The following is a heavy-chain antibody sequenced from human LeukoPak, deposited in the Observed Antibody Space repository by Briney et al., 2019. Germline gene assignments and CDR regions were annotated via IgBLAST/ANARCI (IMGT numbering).Heavy chain of an antibody. J-gene: IGHJ4*02. D-gene: IGHD6-19*01. V-gene: IGHV4-34*01. CDR2: INHSGST. CDR3: ARGRISQWLVRFDY. Sequence: PSETLSLTCSVHGGSLRGYYWSSSPQPPGKGLEWIREINHSGSTNYNPSLKSRVTISVDTSKNQFSLKLSPVTAADTAVYYCARGRISQWLVRFDYWGQGTLVTVSS. CDR1: GGSLRGYY.